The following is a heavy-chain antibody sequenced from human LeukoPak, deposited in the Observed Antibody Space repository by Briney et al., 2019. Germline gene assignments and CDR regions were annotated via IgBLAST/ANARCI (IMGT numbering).Heavy chain of an antibody. V-gene: IGHV4-38-2*01. CDR3: ARQPVAGTGGVY. CDR1: GYSISSGYY. Sequence: SETLSLTCAVSGYSISSGYYWGWIRQPPGKGLEWIGSIYYSGSTYYNPSLKSRVTISVDTSKNQFSLKLSSVTAADTAVYYCARQPVAGTGGVYWGQGTLVTVSS. CDR2: IYYSGST. J-gene: IGHJ4*02. D-gene: IGHD6-19*01.